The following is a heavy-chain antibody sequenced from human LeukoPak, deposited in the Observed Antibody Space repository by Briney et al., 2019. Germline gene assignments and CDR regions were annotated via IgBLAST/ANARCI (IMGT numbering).Heavy chain of an antibody. CDR3: ARRAGRARSDY. Sequence: GSLRLSCAASGFTFSSYSMNWVRQAPGKGLEWIGEINHSGSTNYNPSLKSRVTISVDTSKNQFSLKLSSVTAADTAAYYCARRAGRARSDYWGQGTLVTVSS. CDR2: INHSGST. D-gene: IGHD6-6*01. V-gene: IGHV4-34*01. CDR1: GFTFSSYS. J-gene: IGHJ4*02.